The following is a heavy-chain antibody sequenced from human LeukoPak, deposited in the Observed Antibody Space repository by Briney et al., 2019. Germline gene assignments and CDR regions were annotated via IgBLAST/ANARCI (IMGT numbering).Heavy chain of an antibody. V-gene: IGHV3-30*02. D-gene: IGHD1-26*01. CDR1: GFSFSRYD. Sequence: GGSLRLSCAASGFSFSRYDIHWVRQAPGKGLEWVAFIRYDGSNKNYADSVKGRFTISRDNAKNSLYLQMNSLRAEDTAVYYCARGGGSYLFQHWGQGTLITVSS. CDR3: ARGGGSYLFQH. J-gene: IGHJ1*01. CDR2: IRYDGSNK.